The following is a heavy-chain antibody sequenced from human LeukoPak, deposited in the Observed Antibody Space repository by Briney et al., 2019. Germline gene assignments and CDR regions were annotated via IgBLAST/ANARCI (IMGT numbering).Heavy chain of an antibody. CDR3: AITYYYDSSGYYYDKCAFDI. J-gene: IGHJ3*02. D-gene: IGHD3-22*01. CDR1: GVSISSYY. V-gene: IGHV4-4*07. CDR2: IYTSGST. Sequence: KPSETLSLTCTVSGVSISSYYWSWIRQPAGKGLEWIGRIYTSGSTNYNPSLKSRVTMSVDTSKNQFSLKLSSVTAADTAVYYCAITYYYDSSGYYYDKCAFDIWGQGTMVTVSS.